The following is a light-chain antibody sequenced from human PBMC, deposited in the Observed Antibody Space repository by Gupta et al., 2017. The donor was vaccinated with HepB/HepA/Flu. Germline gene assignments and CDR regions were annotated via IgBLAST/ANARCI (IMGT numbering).Light chain of an antibody. J-gene: IGKJ3*01. CDR3: QQDDSSRT. CDR1: QSVNSNY. V-gene: IGKV3-20*01. CDR2: GAS. Sequence: ELVFTHSPGTLSLSPGERATLSCRASQSVNSNYLAWYQQKRGQAPRLIIYGASSRASGIADRFSGSGGGKDFTQTSSRLEDEDFAVYYRQQDDSSRTFGHGTKVDIK.